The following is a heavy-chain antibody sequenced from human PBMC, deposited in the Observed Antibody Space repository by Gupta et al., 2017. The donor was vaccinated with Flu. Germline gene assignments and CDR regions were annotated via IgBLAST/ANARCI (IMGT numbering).Heavy chain of an antibody. CDR3: ARCSCETNGQSLDF. J-gene: IGHJ4*02. D-gene: IGHD2-8*01. CDR2: IYPADSDT. V-gene: IGHV5-51*01. Sequence: EVQLVQSGTAVNKPGESLNISCKTSGFSFLTYWIGWVRQRPGKGLEWLWIIYPADSDTIDSSALQGQVTISVETSINTGYVQWSSLTATDTAVYDCARCSCETNGQSLDFWGELTLVTVSS. CDR1: GFSFLTYW.